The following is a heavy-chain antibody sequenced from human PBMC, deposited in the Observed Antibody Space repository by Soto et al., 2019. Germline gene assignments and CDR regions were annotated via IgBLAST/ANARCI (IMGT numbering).Heavy chain of an antibody. V-gene: IGHV3-21*05. CDR1: GFTFSSYS. CDR3: ARVTTTGSWQYFDY. J-gene: IGHJ4*02. Sequence: EVQLVESGGGLVQPGGSLRLSCAASGFTFSSYSMNWVRQAPGKGLEWVSYISSSSSYIYYADSMKGRFTISRDNAKNSLFLQMNSLRVEDTAVYYCARVTTTGSWQYFDYWGQGILVTVSS. CDR2: ISSSSSYI. D-gene: IGHD1-1*01.